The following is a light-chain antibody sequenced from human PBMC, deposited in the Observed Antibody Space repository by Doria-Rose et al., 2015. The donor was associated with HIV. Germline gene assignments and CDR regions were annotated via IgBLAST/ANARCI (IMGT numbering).Light chain of an antibody. V-gene: IGKV3-20*01. CDR3: HQYASSRT. J-gene: IGKJ1*01. CDR2: GAS. CDR1: QSVSANY. Sequence: EIVLTQSPGTLSLSPGERATLSCRASQSVSANYLAWYQQRPGQSPRLLIYGASSRATDIPDRFSGSGSGTGFTLTISRLEPEDFAAYYCHQYASSRTFGQGTKVEIK.